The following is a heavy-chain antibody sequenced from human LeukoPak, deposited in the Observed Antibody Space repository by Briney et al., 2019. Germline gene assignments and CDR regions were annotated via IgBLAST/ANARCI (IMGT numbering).Heavy chain of an antibody. CDR2: IKQDGSEK. Sequence: GGSLRLSCAASGFTFSSYWMSWVRQAPGKGLEWVANIKQDGSEKYYVDSVKGRFTISRDNAKNSLYLQMNSLRAEDTAVYYCARVIAARPYYMAAWGKGTTVTVSS. J-gene: IGHJ6*03. CDR1: GFTFSSYW. V-gene: IGHV3-7*01. D-gene: IGHD6-6*01. CDR3: ARVIAARPYYMAA.